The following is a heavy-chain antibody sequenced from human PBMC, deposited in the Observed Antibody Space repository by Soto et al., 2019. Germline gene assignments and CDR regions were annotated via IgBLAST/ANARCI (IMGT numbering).Heavy chain of an antibody. Sequence: EEQLVESGGGLVQPGGSLRLSCAASGLTFSSYWMHWVRQAPGKGLVWVSRIKRDGSSTSYADSVEGRFTISRDNAKNTVYLQTTSLRGEDAGAYYCGRDNEHETYYTASWGQGTVVTVSS. CDR3: GRDNEHETYYTAS. CDR2: IKRDGSST. CDR1: GLTFSSYW. J-gene: IGHJ5*02. D-gene: IGHD3-10*01. V-gene: IGHV3-74*01.